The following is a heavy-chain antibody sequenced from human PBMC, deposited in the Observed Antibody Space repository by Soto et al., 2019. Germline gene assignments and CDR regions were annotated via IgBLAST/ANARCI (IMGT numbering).Heavy chain of an antibody. V-gene: IGHV4-59*01. CDR1: GGSMRNYF. CDR3: AAGEASSRNLAPYYLDF. J-gene: IGHJ4*02. Sequence: SETLSLTCTVSGGSMRNYFWTWIRQPPGKGLEWIGYIHYSGTTSFFPSYNPSLRSRVTIAEDTSKNQFSLKLLSVTTADTAVYFCAAGEASSRNLAPYYLDFWGEGTLVTVS. D-gene: IGHD6-13*01. CDR2: IHYSGTT.